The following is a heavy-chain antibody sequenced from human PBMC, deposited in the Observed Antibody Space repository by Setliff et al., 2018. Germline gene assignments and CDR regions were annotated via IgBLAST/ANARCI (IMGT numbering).Heavy chain of an antibody. V-gene: IGHV3-7*01. CDR1: GFTFSSYA. D-gene: IGHD2-21*02. CDR3: VRGGEGRDDSNSGS. J-gene: IGHJ5*02. CDR2: INHDGIEK. Sequence: GGSLRLSCAASGFTFSSYAMSWVRQAPGKGLEWVANINHDGIEKYYVDSVKGRFTISRDNAKNSLYLQMNSLRAEDTAVYYCVRGGEGRDDSNSGSWGQGTLVTVSS.